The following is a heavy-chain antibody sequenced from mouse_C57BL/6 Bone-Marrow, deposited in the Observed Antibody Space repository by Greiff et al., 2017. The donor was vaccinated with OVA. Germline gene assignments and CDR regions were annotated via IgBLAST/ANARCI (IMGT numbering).Heavy chain of an antibody. V-gene: IGHV1-80*01. CDR3: ARSPFYYGNFYWYFDV. Sequence: VQLVESGAELVKPGASVKISCKASGYAFSSYWMNWVKQRPGKGLEWIGQIYPGDGDTNYNGKFKGKATLTADKSSSTAYMQLSSLTSEDSAVYFCARSPFYYGNFYWYFDVWGTGTTVTVSS. D-gene: IGHD2-1*01. J-gene: IGHJ1*03. CDR1: GYAFSSYW. CDR2: IYPGDGDT.